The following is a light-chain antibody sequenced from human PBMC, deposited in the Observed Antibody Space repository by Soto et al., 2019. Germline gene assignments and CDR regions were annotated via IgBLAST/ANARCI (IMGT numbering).Light chain of an antibody. J-gene: IGLJ2*01. CDR3: QTWGTGIVV. Sequence: QSVLTQSPSASASLGASVKLTCTLSSGHSSYIIAWHQQQTEEGPRYLMKLNSDGSHTKGDGIPARFSGSSSGAERYLTISSLQSEDEADYYCQTWGTGIVVFGRGTTLTVL. CDR2: LNSDGSH. CDR1: SGHSSYI. V-gene: IGLV4-69*01.